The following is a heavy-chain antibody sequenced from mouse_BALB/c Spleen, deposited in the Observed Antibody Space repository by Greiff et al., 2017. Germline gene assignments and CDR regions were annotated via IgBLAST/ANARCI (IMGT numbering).Heavy chain of an antibody. J-gene: IGHJ3*01. CDR2: ILPGSGST. CDR1: GYTFSSYW. Sequence: VQLQQSGAELMKPGASVKISCKATGYTFSSYWIEWVKQRPGHGLEWIGEILPGSGSTNYNEKFKGKATFTADTSSNTAYMQLSSLTSEDSAVYYCARQLGLPAWFAYWGQGTLVTVSA. CDR3: ARQLGLPAWFAY. D-gene: IGHD3-1*01. V-gene: IGHV1-9*01.